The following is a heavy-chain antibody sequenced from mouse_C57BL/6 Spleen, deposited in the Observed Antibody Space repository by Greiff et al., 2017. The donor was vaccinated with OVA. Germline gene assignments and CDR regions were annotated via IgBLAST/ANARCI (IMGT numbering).Heavy chain of an antibody. CDR2: IDPSDSET. CDR1: GYTFTSYW. CDR3: ARSGTTVVAYYAMDY. D-gene: IGHD1-1*01. Sequence: QVQLQQSGAELVRPGSSVKLSCKASGYTFTSYWMHWVKQRPIQGLEWIGNIDPSDSETHYNQKFKDKATLTVDKSSSTAYMQLSSLTSEDSAVYYCARSGTTVVAYYAMDYWGQGTSVTVSS. J-gene: IGHJ4*01. V-gene: IGHV1-52*01.